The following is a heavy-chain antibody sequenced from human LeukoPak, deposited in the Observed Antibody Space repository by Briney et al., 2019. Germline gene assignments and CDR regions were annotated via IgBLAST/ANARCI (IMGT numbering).Heavy chain of an antibody. Sequence: GGSLRLSCAASEFTFDDYATHWVRQAPGKGLEWVSGISWNSGGIGYADSVKGRFTISRDNAKNSLYLQMNSLRAEDMALYYCAKDKGSLGNDAFDIWGQGTMVTVSS. CDR1: EFTFDDYA. CDR3: AKDKGSLGNDAFDI. V-gene: IGHV3-9*03. J-gene: IGHJ3*02. CDR2: ISWNSGGI. D-gene: IGHD3-10*01.